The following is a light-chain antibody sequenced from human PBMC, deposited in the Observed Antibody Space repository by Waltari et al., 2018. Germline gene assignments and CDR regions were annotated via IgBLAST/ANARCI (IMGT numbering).Light chain of an antibody. V-gene: IGKV2-28*01. CDR3: MQALEIPIT. CDR1: QSLRQINGYKS. J-gene: IGKJ5*01. Sequence: EIVLTQSPLSLTVTPGEPASISCRSSQSLRQINGYKSLDWSLRKPGQSPQLLIYLGSNRASGVPDRFSGSGSGTDFTLKISRVEAEDVGIYYCMQALEIPITFGQGTRLEIK. CDR2: LGS.